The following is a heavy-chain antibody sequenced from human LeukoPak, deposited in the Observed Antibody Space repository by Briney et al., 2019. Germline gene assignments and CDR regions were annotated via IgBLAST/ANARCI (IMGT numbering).Heavy chain of an antibody. CDR2: IKGDGSEK. CDR3: AREQYGGKDY. J-gene: IGHJ4*02. CDR1: GFTFSSYT. V-gene: IGHV3-7*05. Sequence: GGSLRLSCTASGFTFSSYTMSWVRQAPGKGLEWVANIKGDGSEKYYVDSVKGRFTISRDNAKNSVYLQMNSLRAEDTAVYYCAREQYGGKDYWGQGNLVTVSS. D-gene: IGHD4-23*01.